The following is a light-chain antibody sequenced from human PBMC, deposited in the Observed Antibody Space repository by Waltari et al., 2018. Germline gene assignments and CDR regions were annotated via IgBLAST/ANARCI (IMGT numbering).Light chain of an antibody. V-gene: IGKV3-20*01. CDR3: QQYGSSPPYT. CDR2: GAS. CDR1: QSVSKSY. J-gene: IGKJ2*01. Sequence: IVLTQSPGSLSLSPGERATLSCRASQSVSKSYLAWYQLKPGQAPRLLIYGASNRATAIPDRFSGSGSGTDFTLPISRLEPEDFAVYYCQQYGSSPPYTFGQGTKLEIK.